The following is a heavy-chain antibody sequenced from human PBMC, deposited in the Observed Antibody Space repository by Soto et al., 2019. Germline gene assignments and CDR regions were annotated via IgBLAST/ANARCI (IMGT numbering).Heavy chain of an antibody. V-gene: IGHV4-34*01. J-gene: IGHJ4*02. CDR3: ARGRLVPAVNFDY. CDR2: IKHSGSS. CDR1: GGSFSDYY. D-gene: IGHD2-2*01. Sequence: SETLSLTCAVYGGSFSDYYWSWIRQPPGKGLEWIGEIKHSGSSNYNPSLKGRVTISVDTSKNQFSLKLNSVTAADTAVYYCARGRLVPAVNFDYWGLGTLVTVSS.